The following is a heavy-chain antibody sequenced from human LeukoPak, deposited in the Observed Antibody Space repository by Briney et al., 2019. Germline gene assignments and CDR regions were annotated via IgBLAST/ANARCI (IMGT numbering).Heavy chain of an antibody. CDR3: ATGGRSGWSDFDY. D-gene: IGHD6-19*01. J-gene: IGHJ4*02. CDR2: IYDSGST. CDR1: GGSISSYY. Sequence: SQTLSLTCTVSGGSISSYYWSWIRQPPGKGLEWIGYIYDSGSTNYSPSLRSRVTISVDTPKNQFSLKLSSVTAADTAVYYCATGGRSGWSDFDYWGQGTLVTVSS. V-gene: IGHV4-59*01.